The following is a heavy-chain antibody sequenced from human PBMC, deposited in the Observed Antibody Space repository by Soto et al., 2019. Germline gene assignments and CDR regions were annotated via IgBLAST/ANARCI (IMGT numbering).Heavy chain of an antibody. J-gene: IGHJ4*02. Sequence: SQTLSLTCAISGDSVSSNSAAWIWVRQSPSRGLEWLGKTYYRSQWYTDYALSVKSRITINPDTSKNQFSLHLNSVTPEDTALYYCARAVGSAAGFDYWGQGTLVTVSS. CDR2: TYYRSQWYT. CDR3: ARAVGSAAGFDY. D-gene: IGHD3-10*01. CDR1: GDSVSSNSAA. V-gene: IGHV6-1*01.